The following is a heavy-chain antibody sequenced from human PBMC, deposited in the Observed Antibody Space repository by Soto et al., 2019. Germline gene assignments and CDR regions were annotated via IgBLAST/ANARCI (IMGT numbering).Heavy chain of an antibody. D-gene: IGHD2-15*01. CDR1: GYTFTSYA. CDR3: AREDCSGGSCYGYYYYYGMDV. Sequence: ASVKVSCKASGYTFTSYAISWVRQAPGQGLEWMGGIIPIFGTANYAQKFQGRVTITADESTSTAYMELSSLRSEDTAVYYCAREDCSGGSCYGYYYYYGMDVWGQGTTVTVSS. J-gene: IGHJ6*02. V-gene: IGHV1-69*13. CDR2: IIPIFGTA.